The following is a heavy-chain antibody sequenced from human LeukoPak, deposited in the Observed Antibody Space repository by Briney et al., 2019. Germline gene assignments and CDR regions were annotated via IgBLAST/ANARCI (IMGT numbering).Heavy chain of an antibody. V-gene: IGHV1-18*01. CDR1: GYTFTSYD. J-gene: IGHJ2*01. CDR2: ISAYNGNT. D-gene: IGHD6-19*01. Sequence: GASVKVSCKASGYTFTSYDINWVRQAPGQGLEWMGWISAYNGNTNYAQKLQGRVTMTTDTSTSTAYMELRSLRSDDTAVYYCARDPDSSGWYWYFDLWGRGTLVTVSS. CDR3: ARDPDSSGWYWYFDL.